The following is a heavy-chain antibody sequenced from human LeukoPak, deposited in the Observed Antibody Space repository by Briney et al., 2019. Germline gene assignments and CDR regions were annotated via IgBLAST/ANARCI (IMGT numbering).Heavy chain of an antibody. D-gene: IGHD3-22*01. Sequence: GGSLRLSCAASGFTVSNNYMSWVRQAPGKGLEWVSVIYSGGSTYYADSVKGRFTISRDNSKNTLYLQMNSLRAEDTAVYYCARDPSNGYDWYFDLWGRGTLVTVSS. V-gene: IGHV3-53*01. CDR3: ARDPSNGYDWYFDL. J-gene: IGHJ2*01. CDR1: GFTVSNNY. CDR2: IYSGGST.